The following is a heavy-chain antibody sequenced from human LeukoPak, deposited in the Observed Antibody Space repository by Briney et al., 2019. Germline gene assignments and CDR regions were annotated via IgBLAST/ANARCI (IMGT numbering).Heavy chain of an antibody. CDR2: INPNSGGT. CDR1: GYTFTSYY. CDR3: ARDGDRYYYDSSGYFPNWFDP. J-gene: IGHJ5*02. V-gene: IGHV1-2*02. D-gene: IGHD3-22*01. Sequence: ASVKVSCKASGYTFTSYYMHWVRQAPGQGLEWMGWINPNSGGTNYAQKFQGRVTMTRDTSISTAYMELSRLRSDDTAVYYCARDGDRYYYDSSGYFPNWFDPWGQGTLVTVSS.